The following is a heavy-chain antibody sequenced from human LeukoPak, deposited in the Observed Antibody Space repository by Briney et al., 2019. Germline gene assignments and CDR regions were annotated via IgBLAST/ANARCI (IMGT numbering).Heavy chain of an antibody. D-gene: IGHD3-22*01. CDR3: ARLDYYDSSGLYYFDY. Sequence: SETLSLTCTVSGDSITSYYWTWIRQPPGKALEWMGYIYYSGSTNYSPSLKSRVTISLDKSKTQFFLKLSSVAAADTAVYYCARLDYYDSSGLYYFDYWGQGTLVTVSS. V-gene: IGHV4-59*08. CDR2: IYYSGST. CDR1: GDSITSYY. J-gene: IGHJ4*02.